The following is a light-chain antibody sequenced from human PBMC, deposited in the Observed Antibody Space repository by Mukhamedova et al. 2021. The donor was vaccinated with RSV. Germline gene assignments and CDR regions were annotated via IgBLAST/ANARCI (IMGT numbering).Light chain of an antibody. Sequence: SIGTKLAWYQQRPGQTPRLLIYGASTRATGIPAKFSGSGSGTEFTLSISSLQSEDFAVYYCQQYYDWPPVTFGGGTKVEIK. CDR1: SIGTK. J-gene: IGKJ4*01. CDR2: GAS. V-gene: IGKV3-15*01. CDR3: QQYYDWPPVT.